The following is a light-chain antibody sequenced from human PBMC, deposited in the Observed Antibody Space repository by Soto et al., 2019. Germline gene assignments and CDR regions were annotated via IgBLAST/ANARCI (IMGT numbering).Light chain of an antibody. J-gene: IGKJ2*01. CDR2: KAS. Sequence: DIQMTQSPSTLSASVGDRVTITCRASQRISSWLAWYQQKPGKAPNLLIYKASSLESGVPSRFSGSGSGTDFTLTISSLQPEDFATYYCQQSYSTPPLFGQGTKLEIK. CDR3: QQSYSTPPL. CDR1: QRISSW. V-gene: IGKV1-5*03.